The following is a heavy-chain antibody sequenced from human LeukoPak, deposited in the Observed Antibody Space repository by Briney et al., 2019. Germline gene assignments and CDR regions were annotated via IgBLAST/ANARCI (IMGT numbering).Heavy chain of an antibody. V-gene: IGHV4-59*01. CDR3: ARETTYYYDSSGPDYYYYMDV. J-gene: IGHJ6*03. D-gene: IGHD3-22*01. CDR2: IYYSGST. CDR1: GGSISSYY. Sequence: PSETLSLTCTVSGGSISSYYWSWIRQPPGKGLEWIGYIYYSGSTNYNPSLKSRVTISVDTSKNQFSLKLSSVTAADTAVYYCARETTYYYDSSGPDYYYYMDVWGKGTTVTVSS.